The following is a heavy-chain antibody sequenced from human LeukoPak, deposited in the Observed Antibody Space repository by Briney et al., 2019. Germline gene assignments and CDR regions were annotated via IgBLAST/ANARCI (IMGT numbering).Heavy chain of an antibody. CDR2: INHSGST. J-gene: IGHJ4*02. D-gene: IGHD1-1*01. CDR3: ARGRLAPGY. CDR1: GGSISGYY. V-gene: IGHV4-34*01. Sequence: SETLSLTCTVSGGSISGYYWSWIRQPPGKGLEWIGEINHSGSTNYNPSLKSRVTISVDTSKNQFSLKLSSVTAADTAVYYCARGRLAPGYWGQGTLVTVSS.